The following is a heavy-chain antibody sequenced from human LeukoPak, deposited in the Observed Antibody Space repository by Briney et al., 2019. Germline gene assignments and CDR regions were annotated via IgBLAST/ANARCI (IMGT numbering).Heavy chain of an antibody. CDR1: GYTFTSYG. CDR2: ISAYNGNT. J-gene: IGHJ6*02. D-gene: IGHD3-3*01. CDR3: ARDSITIFGVDHYGMDV. Sequence: ASVKVSCKASGYTFTSYGISWVRQAPGQGLEWMGWISAYNGNTNYAQKLQGRVTMTTDTSASTAYMELRSLRSDDTAVYYRARDSITIFGVDHYGMDVWGQGTTVTVSS. V-gene: IGHV1-18*01.